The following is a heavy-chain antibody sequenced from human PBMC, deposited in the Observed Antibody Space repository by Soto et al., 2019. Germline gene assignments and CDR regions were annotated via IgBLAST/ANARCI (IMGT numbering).Heavy chain of an antibody. CDR1: GFTFSGFG. CDR3: AKGGVFSTSGLVDS. CDR2: VSYDGNSQ. Sequence: QVHLVESGGGVVQPGRSLRLSCAASGFTFSGFGMHWVRQAPGKGLEWVALVSYDGNSQYYVDSVKGRFTISRDNSKNTLYLQMNSLRVEDTAVYYCAKGGVFSTSGLVDSWGQGTLVTVSS. V-gene: IGHV3-30*18. J-gene: IGHJ4*02. D-gene: IGHD6-6*01.